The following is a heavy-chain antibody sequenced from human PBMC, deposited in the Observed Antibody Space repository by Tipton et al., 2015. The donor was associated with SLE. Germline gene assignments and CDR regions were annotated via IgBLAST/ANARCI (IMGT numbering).Heavy chain of an antibody. CDR1: GYSFLTYW. Sequence: QSGAEVKKPGESLKISCKGSGYSFLTYWIGWVRQMPGKGLEWMGIIYPVNTDTRYSPSFQGQVTISADTSISTAYLQWSSLKASDTAMYYCAISSGSYYGEFDYWGQGSLVTVSS. CDR3: AISSGSYYGEFDY. D-gene: IGHD1-26*01. CDR2: IYPVNTDT. V-gene: IGHV5-51*03. J-gene: IGHJ4*02.